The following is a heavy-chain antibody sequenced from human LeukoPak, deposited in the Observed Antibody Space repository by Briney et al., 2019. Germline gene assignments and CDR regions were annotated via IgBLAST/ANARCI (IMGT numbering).Heavy chain of an antibody. CDR1: GYTFSRYG. J-gene: IGHJ4*02. Sequence: ASVKDSCKASGYTFSRYGINWVRQAPGQGLEWMGWISVYNGNTDYSQRLQGRITMTADTSTSTAFMELTSLRSDDTAVYFCARESTSCSFEYWGQGTRVTVS. CDR2: ISVYNGNT. V-gene: IGHV1-18*01. D-gene: IGHD2-2*01. CDR3: ARESTSCSFEY.